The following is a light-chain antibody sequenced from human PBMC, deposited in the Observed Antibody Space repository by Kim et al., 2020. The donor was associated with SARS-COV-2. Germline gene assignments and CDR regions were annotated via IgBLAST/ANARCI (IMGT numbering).Light chain of an antibody. V-gene: IGKV1-27*01. CDR1: QDISNH. CDR3: QKYDNAPWT. CDR2: AAS. J-gene: IGKJ1*01. Sequence: DNQMTQSPSSLSASVGDGVTITCRAGQDISNHLAWYQQKPGKVPKVLISAASALQSGVPSRFSGSRSGTDFTLTISSLQPEDVATYYCQKYDNAPWTFGQGTKVDIK.